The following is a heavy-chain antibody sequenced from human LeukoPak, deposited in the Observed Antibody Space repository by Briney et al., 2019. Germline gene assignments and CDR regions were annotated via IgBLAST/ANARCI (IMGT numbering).Heavy chain of an antibody. V-gene: IGHV3-48*01. Sequence: GGSLRLSCAASGFTFSSYSMNWVHQAPGKGLEWVSYISSSSSTIYYADSVKGRFTISRDNAKNSLYLQMNSLRAEDTAVYYCARGSGPAAIDYYYGMDVWGQGTTVTVSS. J-gene: IGHJ6*02. CDR3: ARGSGPAAIDYYYGMDV. CDR1: GFTFSSYS. D-gene: IGHD2-2*01. CDR2: ISSSSSTI.